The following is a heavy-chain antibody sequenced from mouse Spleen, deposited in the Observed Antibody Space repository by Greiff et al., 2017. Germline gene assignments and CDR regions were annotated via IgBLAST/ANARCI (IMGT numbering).Heavy chain of an antibody. CDR3: ARTPSFDY. CDR2: IDPSDSET. J-gene: IGHJ2*01. CDR1: GYTFTSYW. Sequence: QVHVKQPGAELVRPGSSVKLSCKASGYTFTSYWMHWVKQRPIQGLEWIGNIDPSDSETHYNQKFKDKATLTVDKSSSTAYMQLSSLTSEDSAVYYCARTPSFDYWGQGTTLTVSS. V-gene: IGHV1-52*01.